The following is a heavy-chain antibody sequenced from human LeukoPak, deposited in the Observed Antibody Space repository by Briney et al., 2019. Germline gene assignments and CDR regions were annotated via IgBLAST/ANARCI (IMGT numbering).Heavy chain of an antibody. CDR1: GGSISNFY. CDR2: IFTSGST. CDR3: ARGGYCSDGSCYFDY. D-gene: IGHD2-15*01. V-gene: IGHV4-4*07. J-gene: IGHJ4*02. Sequence: PSETLSLTCTVSGGSISNFYWSWIRQPAGKGLEWIGHIFTSGSTNYNPSLKSRVTMSVDTSKNQFSLKLSSVTAADTAVYYCARGGYCSDGSCYFDYWGQGTLVTVSS.